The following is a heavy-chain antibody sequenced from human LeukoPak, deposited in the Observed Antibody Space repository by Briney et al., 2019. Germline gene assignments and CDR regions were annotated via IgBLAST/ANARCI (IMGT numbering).Heavy chain of an antibody. Sequence: GGSLRLSCAASEFTFSSFWMSWVRQAPGKGLEGVANIKQEGSEKRYVDSVKGRFTTSRDNAKNSLYLQMNSLSAEDTAVYYCARGSSGWTSPFDYWGQGTLVTVSS. CDR3: ARGSSGWTSPFDY. J-gene: IGHJ4*02. CDR1: EFTFSSFW. CDR2: IKQEGSEK. D-gene: IGHD6-19*01. V-gene: IGHV3-7*01.